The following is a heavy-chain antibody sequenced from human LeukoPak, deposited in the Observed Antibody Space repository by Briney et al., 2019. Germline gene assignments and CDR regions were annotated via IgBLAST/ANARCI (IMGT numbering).Heavy chain of an antibody. CDR1: GGTFSSYA. Sequence: ASVKVSCKASGGTFSSYAISWVRQAPGQGLEWMGGIIPIFGTANYAQKFQGRVTMTRDTSTSTVYMELSSLRSEDTAVYYCASYPKMGVYSSSWEENWGQGTLVTVSS. D-gene: IGHD6-13*01. CDR3: ASYPKMGVYSSSWEEN. J-gene: IGHJ4*02. V-gene: IGHV1-69*05. CDR2: IIPIFGTA.